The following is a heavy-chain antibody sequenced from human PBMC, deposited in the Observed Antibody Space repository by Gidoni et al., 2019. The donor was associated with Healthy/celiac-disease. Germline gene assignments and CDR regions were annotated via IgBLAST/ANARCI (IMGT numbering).Heavy chain of an antibody. CDR1: GGSSSGYY. J-gene: IGHJ3*02. CDR3: ARERIVGAAMKRNAFDI. D-gene: IGHD1-26*01. CDR2: INHSGST. Sequence: QVQLQQWGAGLLKPPETLSFTCAVYGGSSSGYYWSWIRQPPGKGLEWIGEINHSGSTNYNPSLKSRVTISVDTSKNQFSLKLSSVTAADTAVYYCARERIVGAAMKRNAFDIWGQGTMVTVSS. V-gene: IGHV4-34*01.